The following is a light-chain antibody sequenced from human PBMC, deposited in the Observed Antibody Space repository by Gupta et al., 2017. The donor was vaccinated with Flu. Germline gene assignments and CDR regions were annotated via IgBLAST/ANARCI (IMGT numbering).Light chain of an antibody. CDR2: GAS. J-gene: IGKJ4*01. V-gene: IGKV3-20*01. CDR3: QQYGRSPLT. CDR1: QTVSSNS. Sequence: EILLTQSPGTLSLSPGERATLSCRASQTVSSNSLAWYQQKSGQAPRLLMYGASSRATGIPDRFSGSGSGTDFTLTISRLEPEDFAVYYCQQYGRSPLTFGRGTKVEIK.